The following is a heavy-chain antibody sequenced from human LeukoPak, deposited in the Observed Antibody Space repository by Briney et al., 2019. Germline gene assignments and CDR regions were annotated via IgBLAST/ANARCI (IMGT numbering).Heavy chain of an antibody. CDR2: ISYDGSNK. Sequence: QPGGSLRLSCAASGFTFSSHAMHWVRQAPGKGLEWVAVISYDGSNKYYADCVKGRFTISRDNSKNTLYLQMNSLRAEDTAVYYCARDFPLYCSGGSCGYWFDPWGQGTLVTVSS. D-gene: IGHD2-15*01. J-gene: IGHJ5*02. CDR3: ARDFPLYCSGGSCGYWFDP. CDR1: GFTFSSHA. V-gene: IGHV3-30-3*01.